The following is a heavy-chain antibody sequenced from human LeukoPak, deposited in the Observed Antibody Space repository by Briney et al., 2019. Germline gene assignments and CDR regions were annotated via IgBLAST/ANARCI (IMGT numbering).Heavy chain of an antibody. D-gene: IGHD4-23*01. Sequence: PSETLSLTCAVPGGSFFGYHWNWIRQTPGKGLEWIGEINHRGNTNYNPSLESRVTISVDTSKNQFSLTLRSVTATDTAVYYCARDPTTVVTVPYYFDDWGQGTRVTVSS. V-gene: IGHV4-34*01. J-gene: IGHJ4*02. CDR3: ARDPTTVVTVPYYFDD. CDR2: INHRGNT. CDR1: GGSFFGYH.